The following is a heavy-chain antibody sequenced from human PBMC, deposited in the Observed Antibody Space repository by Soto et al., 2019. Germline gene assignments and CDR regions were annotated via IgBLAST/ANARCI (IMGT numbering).Heavy chain of an antibody. V-gene: IGHV3-49*03. CDR2: IRSKAYGGTT. CDR1: GFTFGDYA. D-gene: IGHD3-16*01. J-gene: IGHJ6*03. Sequence: GGSLRLSCTASGFTFGDYAMSWFRQAPGKGLEWVGFIRSKAYGGTTEYAASVKGRFTISRDDSKSMAYLQMNSLKTEDTAVYYCTRDPAYDFYYYYYMDVWGKGTTVTVSS. CDR3: TRDPAYDFYYYYYMDV.